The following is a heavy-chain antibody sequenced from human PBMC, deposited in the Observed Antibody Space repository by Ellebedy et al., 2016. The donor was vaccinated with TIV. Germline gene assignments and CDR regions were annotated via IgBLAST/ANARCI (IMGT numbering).Heavy chain of an antibody. CDR1: GFTFSSYG. J-gene: IGHJ6*02. Sequence: GGSLRLXXAASGFTFSSYGMHWVRQAPGKGLEWVAVIWYDGSQKYYGDSVRGRFTISRDNSKNTLFLQMNSLRAEDTAVYYCARRYGTGMDVWGQGTTVTVSS. D-gene: IGHD3-10*01. V-gene: IGHV3-33*08. CDR3: ARRYGTGMDV. CDR2: IWYDGSQK.